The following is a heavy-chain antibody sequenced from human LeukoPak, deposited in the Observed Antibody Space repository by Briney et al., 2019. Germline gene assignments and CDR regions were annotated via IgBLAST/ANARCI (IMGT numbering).Heavy chain of an antibody. Sequence: QPGGSLRLPCAAPGFPLSSYAMHWARQAPGKGLEWVSYISSGGYTIHYADSVKGRFTISRDNAKKSLYLQMNSLRAEDTAVYYCARGFYGPARGSYYYYYMDVWGKGTTVTISS. V-gene: IGHV3-48*04. CDR2: ISSGGYTI. J-gene: IGHJ6*03. D-gene: IGHD4-17*01. CDR3: ARGFYGPARGSYYYYYMDV. CDR1: GFPLSSYA.